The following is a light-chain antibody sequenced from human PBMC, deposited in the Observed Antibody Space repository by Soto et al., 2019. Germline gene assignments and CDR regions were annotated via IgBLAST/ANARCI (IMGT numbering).Light chain of an antibody. CDR3: SSYSGTNYHYV. Sequence: QSVLTQPASVSGSPGQSITISCTGTSSDVGGYSYVSWYQQHPGKAPKLMIYDVSNRPSGVSNRFSGSKSGNTASLTISGLQAEDEADYYCSSYSGTNYHYVFGTGTKVTVL. V-gene: IGLV2-14*01. CDR2: DVS. J-gene: IGLJ1*01. CDR1: SSDVGGYSY.